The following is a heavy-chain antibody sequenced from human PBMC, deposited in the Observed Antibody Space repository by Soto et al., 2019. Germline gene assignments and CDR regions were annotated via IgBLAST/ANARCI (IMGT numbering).Heavy chain of an antibody. CDR3: ARVRAVMIVVVIFDY. J-gene: IGHJ4*02. CDR1: GGSFSGYY. D-gene: IGHD3-22*01. Sequence: QVQLQQWGAGLLKPSETLSLTCAVYGGSFSGYYWSWIRQPPGKGLEWIGEINHSGSTNYNPSLKSRVTISVDTSKNQFSLKLSSVTAADTAVYYCARVRAVMIVVVIFDYWGQGTLVTVSS. V-gene: IGHV4-34*01. CDR2: INHSGST.